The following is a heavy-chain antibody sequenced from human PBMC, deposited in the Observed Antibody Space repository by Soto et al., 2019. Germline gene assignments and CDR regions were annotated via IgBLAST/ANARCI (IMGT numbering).Heavy chain of an antibody. D-gene: IGHD3-9*01. CDR1: DDSINSDKYY. V-gene: IGHV4-39*01. Sequence: QLQLQESGPGLVKPSETLSLTCSVSDDSINSDKYYWGWIRQPPGKGLEWIGSIYYRGNAYYNPYLQTRLTISLAKSKSQFSLKLNSLTAADSAVYFCARLEGLATISYYFDFWGPGALVTVSS. CDR3: ARLEGLATISYYFDF. CDR2: IYYRGNA. J-gene: IGHJ4*02.